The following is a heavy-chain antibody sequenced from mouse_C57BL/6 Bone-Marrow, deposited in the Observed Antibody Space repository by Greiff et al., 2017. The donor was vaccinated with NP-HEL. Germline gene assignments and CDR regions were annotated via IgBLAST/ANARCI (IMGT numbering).Heavy chain of an antibody. CDR3: ARGRLGRKDY. J-gene: IGHJ2*01. CDR2: ISYDGSN. Sequence: DVKLVESGPGLVKPSQSLSLTCSVTGYSITSGYYWNWIRQFPGNKLEWMGYISYDGSNNYNPSLKNRISITRDTSKNQFFLKLNSVTTEDTATYYCARGRLGRKDYWGQGTTLTVSS. V-gene: IGHV3-6*01. CDR1: GYSITSGYY. D-gene: IGHD4-1*01.